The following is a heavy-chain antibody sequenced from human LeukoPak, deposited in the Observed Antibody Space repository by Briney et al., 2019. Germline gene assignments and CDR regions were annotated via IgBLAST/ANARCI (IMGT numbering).Heavy chain of an antibody. D-gene: IGHD4-17*01. CDR3: AKGNYGEKIDY. CDR1: GFTFNNAW. Sequence: GGSLRLSCAASGFTFNNAWMSWVRQAPGKGLEWVSGISASGGATYYADSVKGRFTISRDNSKNTLYLQMNSLKAEDAALYYCAKGNYGEKIDYWGPGTLVTVSS. CDR2: ISASGGAT. J-gene: IGHJ4*02. V-gene: IGHV3-23*01.